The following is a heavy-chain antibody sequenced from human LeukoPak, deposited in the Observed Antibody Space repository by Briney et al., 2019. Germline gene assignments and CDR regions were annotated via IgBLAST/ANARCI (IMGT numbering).Heavy chain of an antibody. J-gene: IGHJ5*02. V-gene: IGHV4-59*08. D-gene: IGHD2/OR15-2a*01. CDR2: IYHSGHT. CDR3: ARHPFQYPFGH. CDR1: GASVSSDY. Sequence: TSETLSLTCTVSGASVSSDYWSWIRQSPGKGLEWIGYIYHSGHTMSNPSLKSRVSLSLDTSNNQFSLKLSSVTAADTAVYYCARHPFQYPFGHWGQGTVVSVSS.